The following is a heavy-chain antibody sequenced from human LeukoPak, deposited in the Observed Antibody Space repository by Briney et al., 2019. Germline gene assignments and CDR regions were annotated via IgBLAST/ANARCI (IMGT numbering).Heavy chain of an antibody. CDR1: GGSISSSSYY. V-gene: IGHV4-39*02. D-gene: IGHD2-15*01. CDR3: AREGSGLDY. CDR2: IYYSGST. J-gene: IGHJ4*02. Sequence: KPSETLSLTCTFSGGSISSSSYYWGWIRQPPGKGLEWIGSIYYSGSTYYNVSLKSRVTIYVDTSKNQFSLNLSSVTAADTAVYYCAREGSGLDYWGQGTLVTVSS.